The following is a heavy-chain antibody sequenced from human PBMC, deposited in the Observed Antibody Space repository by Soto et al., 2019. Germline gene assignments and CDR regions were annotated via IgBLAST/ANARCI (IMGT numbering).Heavy chain of an antibody. CDR3: AREDPFYYYMDV. CDR2: INHSGST. CDR1: DGTGVGYC. V-gene: IGHV4-34*01. Sequence: SDPCGVGDGTGVGYCCSWIRQPPGKGLEWIGEINHSGSTNYNPSLKSRVTISVDTSKNQFSLKLSSVTAADTAVYYCAREDPFYYYMDVWGKGTTVTVSS. J-gene: IGHJ6*03.